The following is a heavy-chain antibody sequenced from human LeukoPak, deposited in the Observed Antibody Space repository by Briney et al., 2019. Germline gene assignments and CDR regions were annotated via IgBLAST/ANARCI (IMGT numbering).Heavy chain of an antibody. J-gene: IGHJ6*03. V-gene: IGHV4-59*01. CDR1: GGSISSYY. CDR2: IYYSGST. Sequence: PSETLSLTCTVSGGSISSYYWSWIRQPPGKGLEWIGYIYYSGSTNYNPSLKCRVTISVDTSKNQFSLKLSSVTAADTAVYYCARGRIVVVPAAIYSYYYYMDVWGKGTTVTVSS. CDR3: ARGRIVVVPAAIYSYYYYMDV. D-gene: IGHD2-2*01.